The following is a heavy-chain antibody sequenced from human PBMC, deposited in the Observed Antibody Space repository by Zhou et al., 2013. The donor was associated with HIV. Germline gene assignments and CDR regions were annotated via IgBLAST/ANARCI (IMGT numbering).Heavy chain of an antibody. V-gene: IGHV4-39*01. CDR1: GGSISNTTYY. CDR2: IYYSGST. Sequence: QVQLQESGPGLVKPSETLSLTCTVSGGSISNTTYYWGWIRQPPRKGLEWMGSIYYSGSTHYNPSLNNRVTMVVDTSKNQFSLKLTSVTAADTAVYYCARQLFGNYGSGKFDPWGQGTLVTV. J-gene: IGHJ5*02. D-gene: IGHD3-10*01. CDR3: ARQLFGNYGSGKFDP.